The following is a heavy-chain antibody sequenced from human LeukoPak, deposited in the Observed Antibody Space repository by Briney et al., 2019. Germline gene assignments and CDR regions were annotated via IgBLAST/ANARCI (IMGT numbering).Heavy chain of an antibody. Sequence: SETLSLTCTVSGGSISSSTYHWGWIRQPPGKGLEWIGSIYYSGSTYYNPSLKSRVTISVDTSKSQFSLKLSSVTAPDTAVYYCATVSMVRGVESDYWGQGTLVTVSS. V-gene: IGHV4-39*01. CDR2: IYYSGST. CDR3: ATVSMVRGVESDY. J-gene: IGHJ4*02. D-gene: IGHD3-10*01. CDR1: GGSISSSTYH.